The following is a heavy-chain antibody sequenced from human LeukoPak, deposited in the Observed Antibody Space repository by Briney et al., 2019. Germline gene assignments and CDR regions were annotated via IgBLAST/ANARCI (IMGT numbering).Heavy chain of an antibody. V-gene: IGHV5-51*01. D-gene: IGHD6-13*01. J-gene: IGHJ4*02. CDR3: ARTPDELYSSPFDY. Sequence: GESLKISCKGSGYSFTSYWIGWVRQMPGKGPEWMGIIYPGVSDTRYSPSFQGQVTITADKSISTAYLQWSSLKASDTAMYYCARTPDELYSSPFDYWGQGTLVTVSS. CDR2: IYPGVSDT. CDR1: GYSFTSYW.